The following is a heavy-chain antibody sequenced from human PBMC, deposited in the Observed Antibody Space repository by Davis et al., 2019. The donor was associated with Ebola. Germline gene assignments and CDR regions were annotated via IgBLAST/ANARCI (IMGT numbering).Heavy chain of an antibody. CDR2: IYYNGRT. J-gene: IGHJ2*01. CDR3: ARLSGLFSSSSGALYFDL. CDR1: GVSIISSSYY. Sequence: SETLSLTCTVSGVSIISSSYYWGWVRQPPGKGLEWIGSIYYNGRTYYSSSLEGRVTILLDTSKNQFSLKLRSVTAADTAVYFCARLSGLFSSSSGALYFDLWGRGTLVSVSS. D-gene: IGHD6-6*01. V-gene: IGHV4-39*07.